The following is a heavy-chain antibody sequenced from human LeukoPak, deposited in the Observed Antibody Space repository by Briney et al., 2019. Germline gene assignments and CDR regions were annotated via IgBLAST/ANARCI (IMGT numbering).Heavy chain of an antibody. D-gene: IGHD3-16*01. J-gene: IGHJ4*02. V-gene: IGHV3-7*01. CDR1: GFTFSTSW. CDR2: IKEDGSEK. Sequence: GGSLRLSCAASGFTFSTSWMGWVRQAPGKGLEWVANIKEDGSEKWYMDSVKGRFTISRDNAKNSLYLQMNSLRAEDTAVFYCAKGDYFDYWGQGTLVTVSS. CDR3: AKGDYFDY.